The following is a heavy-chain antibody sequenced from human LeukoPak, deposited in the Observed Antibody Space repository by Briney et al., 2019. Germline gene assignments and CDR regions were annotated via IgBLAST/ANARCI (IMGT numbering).Heavy chain of an antibody. D-gene: IGHD1-26*01. J-gene: IGHJ4*02. CDR1: GFTLSSYA. CDR2: ISTSGATT. Sequence: GGSLRLSCVASGFTLSSYAMTWVRQAPGKGLEWVSTISTSGATTYYADSVRGRFTISRDNSKSTLYLQMNSLRAEDTAVYFCAKDHTPYNVNYYDFDYWGQGTLVTVSS. CDR3: AKDHTPYNVNYYDFDY. V-gene: IGHV3-23*01.